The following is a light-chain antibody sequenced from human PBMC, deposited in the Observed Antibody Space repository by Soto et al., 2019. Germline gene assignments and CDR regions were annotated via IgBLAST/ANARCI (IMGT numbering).Light chain of an antibody. Sequence: QSVLTQPPSASGTPGQRVTIPCSGSSSNIGSNYVYWYQQLPGTAPKLLIYRNNQRPSGVPDRFSGSKAGTSASLAISGLRSEDEADYYCSSFTISRNTVIFGGGTKLTVL. V-gene: IGLV1-47*01. CDR3: SSFTISRNTVI. CDR2: RNN. J-gene: IGLJ2*01. CDR1: SSNIGSNY.